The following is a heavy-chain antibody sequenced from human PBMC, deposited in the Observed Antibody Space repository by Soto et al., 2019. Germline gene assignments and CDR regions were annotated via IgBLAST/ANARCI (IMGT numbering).Heavy chain of an antibody. CDR3: ARGPPFIAARVSRWFDP. CDR2: MNPNSGNT. Sequence: QVQLVQSGAEVKKPGASVRVSCKASGYTFTSYDINWVRQATGQGLEWMGWMNPNSGNTGYAQKFQGRVTMTRNTSISTAYMELSSLRSEDTAVYYCARGPPFIAARVSRWFDPLGQGTLVTVSS. D-gene: IGHD6-6*01. CDR1: GYTFTSYD. V-gene: IGHV1-8*01. J-gene: IGHJ5*02.